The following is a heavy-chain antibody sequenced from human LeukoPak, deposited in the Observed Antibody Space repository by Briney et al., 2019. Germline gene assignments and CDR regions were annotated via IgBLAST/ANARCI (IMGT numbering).Heavy chain of an antibody. CDR1: GFTFSNYA. CDR2: ISGSGSST. J-gene: IGHJ4*02. Sequence: GGSLRLSWAASGFTFSNYAMSWVRQAPGKVLEWVSGISGSGSSTHYTDSVKGRFTISRDNPTNTLFSQMNSLKTEDTAVYYCTDWQNYWGQGTLVTVSS. D-gene: IGHD2-21*01. CDR3: TDWQNY. V-gene: IGHV3-23*01.